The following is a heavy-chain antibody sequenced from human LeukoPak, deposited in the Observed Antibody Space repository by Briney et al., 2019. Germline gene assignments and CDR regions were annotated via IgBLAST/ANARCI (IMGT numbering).Heavy chain of an antibody. CDR3: ARGIPGDSSGYPRGSFSY. CDR2: INWNGGST. Sequence: PGGSLRLSCAASGFTFDDYGMSWVRQAPGKGLEWVSGINWNGGSTGYADSVKGRFTISRDNAKNSLYLQMSSLRAEDTALYYCARGIPGDSSGYPRGSFSYWGQGTLVTVSS. D-gene: IGHD3-22*01. J-gene: IGHJ4*02. CDR1: GFTFDDYG. V-gene: IGHV3-20*04.